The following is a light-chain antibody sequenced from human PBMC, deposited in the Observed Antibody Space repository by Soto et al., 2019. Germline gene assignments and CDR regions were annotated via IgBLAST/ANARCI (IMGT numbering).Light chain of an antibody. CDR3: LQYHNLWA. CDR2: RAS. J-gene: IGKJ4*02. Sequence: IVMTQSPATLSVSPGERATLSCRASQNIYSNIAWYQQRPGQAPRLLIYRASTRAPGVPDRFSGSGSGTEFTLTISNLQSEDFAVYSCLQYHNLWAFGRGTQVEIK. V-gene: IGKV3-15*01. CDR1: QNIYSN.